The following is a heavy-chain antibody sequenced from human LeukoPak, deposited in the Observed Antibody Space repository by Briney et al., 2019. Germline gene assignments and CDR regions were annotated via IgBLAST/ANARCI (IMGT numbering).Heavy chain of an antibody. J-gene: IGHJ3*02. CDR2: IKQDASER. Sequence: GGSLRLSCATSGFTFSRYWMSWVRQAPGKGLEWVANIKQDASERDYVDSVKGRFTISRDNAKNSLFLQMNSLRVEDSAVYYCARVRSKGGVFSDAFDMWGQGTMVTVSS. CDR3: ARVRSKGGVFSDAFDM. CDR1: GFTFSRYW. V-gene: IGHV3-7*01. D-gene: IGHD1-26*01.